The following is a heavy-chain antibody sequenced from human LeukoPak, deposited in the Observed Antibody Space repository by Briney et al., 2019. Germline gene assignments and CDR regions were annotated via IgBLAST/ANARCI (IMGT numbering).Heavy chain of an antibody. CDR2: ISVIGGST. J-gene: IGHJ6*02. Sequence: GGSLTLSCAASGFTFNSYAMIWLRQAPGKGLAGVSAISVIGGSTYYEDSVKGRFTISRDNSKNTVYLQMNSLRAEGTAVYYCAKTPSTGTSWPDRGMDVGGQGTTHTVP. CDR3: AKTPSTGTSWPDRGMDV. CDR1: GFTFNSYA. V-gene: IGHV3-23*01. D-gene: IGHD1-7*01.